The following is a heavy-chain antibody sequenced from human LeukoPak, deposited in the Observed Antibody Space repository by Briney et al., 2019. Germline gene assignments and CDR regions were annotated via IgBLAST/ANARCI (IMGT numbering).Heavy chain of an antibody. CDR2: AYSSGAT. V-gene: IGHV4-4*07. J-gene: IGHJ4*01. CDR3: ARDHYGSGSYKAYFDY. CDR1: DASVTTYS. Sequence: SETLSLTCTVSDASVTTYSWSWLRQPAGKGLEWIGRAYSSGATKYNPSLKSRVTTSADTSKNQFSLKLPSVTAADTAVYYCARDHYGSGSYKAYFDYWGHGIQVTVSS. D-gene: IGHD3-10*01.